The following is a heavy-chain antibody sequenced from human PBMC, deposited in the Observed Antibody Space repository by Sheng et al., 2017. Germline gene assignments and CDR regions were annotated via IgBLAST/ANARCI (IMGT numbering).Heavy chain of an antibody. CDR3: ARVKGSGSYGEFDP. CDR1: GFTVSSNY. Sequence: EVQLVESGGGLVQPGGSLRLSCAASGFTVSSNYMSWVRQAPGKGLEWVSVIYSGGSTYYADSVKGRFTISRDNSKNTLYLQMNSLRAEDTAVYYCARVKGSGSYGEFDPWGQGTLVTVS. CDR2: IYSGGST. V-gene: IGHV3-66*02. J-gene: IGHJ5*02. D-gene: IGHD1-26*01.